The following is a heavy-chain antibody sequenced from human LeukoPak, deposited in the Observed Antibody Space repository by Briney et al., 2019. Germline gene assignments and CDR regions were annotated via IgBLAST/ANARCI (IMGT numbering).Heavy chain of an antibody. CDR2: ISSSSSYI. D-gene: IGHD4-17*01. CDR3: ARDTRTTVTAAGYFDY. V-gene: IGHV3-21*01. CDR1: GFTVSSNY. Sequence: GGSLRLSCAASGFTVSSNYMNWVRQAPGEGLEWVPSISSSSSYIYYADSVKGRFTISRDNAKNSLYLQVNSLRAEDTAVYYCARDTRTTVTAAGYFDYWGQGTLVTVSS. J-gene: IGHJ4*02.